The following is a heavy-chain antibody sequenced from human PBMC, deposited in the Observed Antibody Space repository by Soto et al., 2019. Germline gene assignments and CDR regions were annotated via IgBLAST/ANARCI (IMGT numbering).Heavy chain of an antibody. Sequence: QPGGSLRLSCAASGFTFSSYAMHWVRQAPGKGLEWVAVISYDGSNKYYADSVKGRFTISRDNSKNTLYLQMNSLRAEDTAVYYCARVQVGVTIFGVVIPGYYVMDVWGQGTTVTVSS. V-gene: IGHV3-30-3*01. CDR1: GFTFSSYA. J-gene: IGHJ6*02. D-gene: IGHD3-3*01. CDR2: ISYDGSNK. CDR3: ARVQVGVTIFGVVIPGYYVMDV.